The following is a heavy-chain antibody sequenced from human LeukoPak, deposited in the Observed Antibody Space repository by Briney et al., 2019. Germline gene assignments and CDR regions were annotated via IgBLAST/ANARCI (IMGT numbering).Heavy chain of an antibody. D-gene: IGHD3/OR15-3a*01. V-gene: IGHV3-21*01. CDR3: TRAVAADDFSPGY. Sequence: GGSLRLSCAASGFTFSSYWMSWVRQAPGKGLEWVSCISSTSRYIYYADSVKGRFTISRDNAKNSVYLQMNSLRAEDTAVYYCTRAVAADDFSPGYWGQGTLVTVSS. J-gene: IGHJ4*02. CDR1: GFTFSSYW. CDR2: ISSTSRYI.